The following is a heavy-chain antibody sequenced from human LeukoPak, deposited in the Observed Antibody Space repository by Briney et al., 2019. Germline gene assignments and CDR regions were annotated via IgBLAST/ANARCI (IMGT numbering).Heavy chain of an antibody. D-gene: IGHD6-13*01. Sequence: PSETLSLTCTVSGGSISSGDYYWSWIRQPPGKGLEWIGYIYYSGSTYYNPSLKSRVTISVDTSKNQFSLKLSSVTAADTAVHYCASERPYSSSWYVDYWGQGTLVTVSS. CDR3: ASERPYSSSWYVDY. CDR1: GGSISSGDYY. CDR2: IYYSGST. V-gene: IGHV4-30-4*08. J-gene: IGHJ4*02.